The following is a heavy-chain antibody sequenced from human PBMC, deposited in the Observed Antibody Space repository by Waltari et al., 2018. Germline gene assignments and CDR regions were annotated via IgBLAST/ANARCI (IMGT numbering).Heavy chain of an antibody. J-gene: IGHJ6*02. Sequence: QLQLQESGPGLVKPSETLSLTCTVSGGSISSSSYSWGWIRQPPGKGLEWIGSIYYSGSTYYNPSLKSRVTISVDTSKNQFSLKLSSVTAADTAVYYCARGHLTVTKSPPDVWGQGTTVTVSS. CDR1: GGSISSSSYS. D-gene: IGHD4-17*01. CDR3: ARGHLTVTKSPPDV. CDR2: IYYSGST. V-gene: IGHV4-39*01.